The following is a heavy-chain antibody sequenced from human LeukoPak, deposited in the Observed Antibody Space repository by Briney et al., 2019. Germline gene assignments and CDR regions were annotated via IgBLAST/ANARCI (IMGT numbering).Heavy chain of an antibody. Sequence: SETLSLTCAVYGGSFSGYYWSWIRQPPGKGLEWIGEINHSGSTNYNPSLKSRVTISVDTSKNKFSLKLSSLTAADTAVYYCGTYYYDSSGYYEAFDIWGKGTMVTVSS. J-gene: IGHJ3*02. D-gene: IGHD3-22*01. CDR3: GTYYYDSSGYYEAFDI. CDR2: INHSGST. V-gene: IGHV4-34*01. CDR1: GGSFSGYY.